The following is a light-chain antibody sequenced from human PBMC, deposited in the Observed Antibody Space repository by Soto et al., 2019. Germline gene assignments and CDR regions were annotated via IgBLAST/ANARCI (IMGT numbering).Light chain of an antibody. J-gene: IGKJ1*01. V-gene: IGKV3-11*01. CDR3: HQRQRWPRT. Sequence: EILLTRFPPKTSQFQRDRVTLSCRASQYINTRLAWYQHRPGQAPRLLIYQTSIRAAGIPARFSASGSGTDFTLTISDVQPEDFALXXCHQRQRWPRTFGQGTKVDI. CDR2: QTS. CDR1: QYINTR.